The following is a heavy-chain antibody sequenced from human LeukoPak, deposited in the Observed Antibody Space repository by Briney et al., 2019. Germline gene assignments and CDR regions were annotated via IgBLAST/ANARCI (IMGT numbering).Heavy chain of an antibody. CDR3: AKVPWTMIRYYYYYGMDV. D-gene: IGHD3-22*01. Sequence: PGGSLRLSCAASGFTFSSYGMHWVRQAPGKGLEWVAVISYDGSNKYYADSVKGRFTISRDNSKNALYLQMNSLRAEDTAVYYCAKVPWTMIRYYYYYGMDVWGQGTTVTVSS. CDR1: GFTFSSYG. J-gene: IGHJ6*02. CDR2: ISYDGSNK. V-gene: IGHV3-30*18.